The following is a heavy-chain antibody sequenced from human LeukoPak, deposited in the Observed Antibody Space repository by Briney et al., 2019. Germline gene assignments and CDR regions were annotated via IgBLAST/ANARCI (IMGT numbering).Heavy chain of an antibody. D-gene: IGHD5-24*01. CDR3: ARRSRDGYKGGIAGFDP. CDR2: IYYSGST. J-gene: IGHJ5*02. CDR1: GGSISSGDYY. Sequence: SETLSLTCTVSGGSISSGDYYWSWIRQPPGKGLEWIGYIYYSGSTYYNPSLKSRVAISVDTSKNQFSLKLSSVTAADTAVYYCARRSRDGYKGGIAGFDPRGQGTLVTVSS. V-gene: IGHV4-30-4*01.